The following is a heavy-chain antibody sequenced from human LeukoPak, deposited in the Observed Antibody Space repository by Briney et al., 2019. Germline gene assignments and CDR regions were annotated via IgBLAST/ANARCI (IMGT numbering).Heavy chain of an antibody. CDR2: ISPSGST. CDR1: SGSVFPDY. J-gene: IGHJ4*02. Sequence: SETLSLTCTVSSGSVFPDYWSWIRQPADKGLEWIGRISPSGSTNFNPSLKSRVTMSVDTSKNQFSLKLRSVTAADTAVYYCARDALKYCSGGSCYPYWGQGTLVTVSS. V-gene: IGHV4-4*07. D-gene: IGHD2-15*01. CDR3: ARDALKYCSGGSCYPY.